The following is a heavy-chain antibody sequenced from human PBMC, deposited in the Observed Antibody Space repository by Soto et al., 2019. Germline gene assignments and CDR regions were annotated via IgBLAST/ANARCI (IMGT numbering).Heavy chain of an antibody. CDR1: GGAISSGNSY. D-gene: IGHD3-10*01. Sequence: QVQLQESGPGLVKPSQTLSLTCTVSGGAISSGNSYWSWIRQHPGKGLEWIGYISYSGTTYYNPSLKSRLTISLATSKSSCSLTLSSVTAADTAVYYFATVIYERRPFDYWGQGTLDTVSS. CDR3: ATVIYERRPFDY. J-gene: IGHJ4*02. CDR2: ISYSGTT. V-gene: IGHV4-31*03.